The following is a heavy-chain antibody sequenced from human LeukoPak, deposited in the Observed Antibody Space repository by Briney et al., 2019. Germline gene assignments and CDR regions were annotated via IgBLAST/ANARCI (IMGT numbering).Heavy chain of an antibody. D-gene: IGHD2-15*01. Sequence: PGGSLRLSCAASGFTFSNYGMRWVRQAPGKGLEWVAVISYDESDKYYADSVKGRCTISRDNSKNTLYLQMNSLRPEDTAVYYCAKGVVAATNAAYYGMDVWGQGTTVTVSS. CDR1: GFTFSNYG. V-gene: IGHV3-30*18. CDR2: ISYDESDK. J-gene: IGHJ6*02. CDR3: AKGVVAATNAAYYGMDV.